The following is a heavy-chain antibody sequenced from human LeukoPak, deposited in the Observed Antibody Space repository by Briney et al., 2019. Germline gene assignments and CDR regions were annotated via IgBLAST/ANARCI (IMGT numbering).Heavy chain of an antibody. J-gene: IGHJ4*02. CDR1: GFTFNNYP. CDR2: MSKVGYNK. Sequence: GGSLRLSCAASGFTFNNYPIHCVPQAPGKGLEWVAAMSKVGYNKFYAHSAKGRFPISRDGSENTLFLQINSLATAAKAVYYCVREGLVFGPGKLTYFDFWGLGTLVTVSS. V-gene: IGHV3-30-3*01. D-gene: IGHD3/OR15-3a*01. CDR3: VREGLVFGPGKLTYFDF.